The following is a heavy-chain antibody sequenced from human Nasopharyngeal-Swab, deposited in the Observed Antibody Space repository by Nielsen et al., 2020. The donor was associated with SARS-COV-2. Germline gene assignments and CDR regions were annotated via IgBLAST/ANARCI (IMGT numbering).Heavy chain of an antibody. D-gene: IGHD3-16*01. CDR2: MNPNSGNT. V-gene: IGHV1-8*01. J-gene: IGHJ6*04. CDR1: GYTFTSHD. Sequence: ASVKVSCKASGYTFTSHDINWVRRAAGQGLEWMGWMNPNSGNTGYAQKFQGRVTMTRNTSISTAYMELSSLRSEDTAVYYCARGSHYDYVWGSYKPNLDVWGKGTTVTVSS. CDR3: ARGSHYDYVWGSYKPNLDV.